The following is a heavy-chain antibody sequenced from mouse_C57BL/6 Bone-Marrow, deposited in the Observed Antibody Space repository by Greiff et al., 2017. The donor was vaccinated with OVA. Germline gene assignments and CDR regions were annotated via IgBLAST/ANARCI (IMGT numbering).Heavy chain of an antibody. Sequence: VKLQQSGAELVKPGASVKMSCKASGYTFTTYPIEWMKQNHGKSLEWIGNFHPYNDDTKYNEKFKGKATLTVEKSSSTVYLELSRLTSDDSAVYYCARGYDGYSAWFAYWGQGTLVTVSA. V-gene: IGHV1-47*01. J-gene: IGHJ3*01. CDR1: GYTFTTYP. CDR2: FHPYNDDT. CDR3: ARGYDGYSAWFAY. D-gene: IGHD2-3*01.